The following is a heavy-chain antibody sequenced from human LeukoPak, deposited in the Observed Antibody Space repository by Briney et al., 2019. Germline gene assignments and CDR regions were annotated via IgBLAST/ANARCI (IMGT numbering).Heavy chain of an antibody. D-gene: IGHD6-13*01. Sequence: ASVKVSCKASGYTFTSYGISWVRQAPGQGLEWMGWISAYNGNTNYAQKLQGRVTMTTDTSTSTAYMELSSLRSEDTAVYYCARSLLSIAAAIYGMDVWGQGTTVTVSS. J-gene: IGHJ6*02. CDR2: ISAYNGNT. CDR1: GYTFTSYG. V-gene: IGHV1-18*01. CDR3: ARSLLSIAAAIYGMDV.